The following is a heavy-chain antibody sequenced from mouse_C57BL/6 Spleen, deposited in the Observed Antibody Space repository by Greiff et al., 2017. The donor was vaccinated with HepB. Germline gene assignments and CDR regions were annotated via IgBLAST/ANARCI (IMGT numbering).Heavy chain of an antibody. V-gene: IGHV1-26*01. CDR1: GYTFTDYY. CDR2: INPNNGGT. CDR3: ARRYYYGSSYGYYAMDY. Sequence: EVQLQQSGPELVKPGASVKISCKASGYTFTDYYMNWVKQSHGKSLEWIGDINPNNGGTSYNQKFKGKATLTVDKSSSTAYMELRSLTSEDSAVYYCARRYYYGSSYGYYAMDYWGQGTSVTVSS. J-gene: IGHJ4*01. D-gene: IGHD1-1*01.